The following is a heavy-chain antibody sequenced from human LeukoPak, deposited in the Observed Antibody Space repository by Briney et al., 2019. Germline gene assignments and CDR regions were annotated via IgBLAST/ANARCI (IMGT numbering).Heavy chain of an antibody. J-gene: IGHJ6*03. CDR1: GFTFSSYA. V-gene: IGHV3-23*01. CDR3: AKDAGQWLVRAPYYYYYYYMYV. Sequence: GGSLRLSCAASGFTFSSYAMSWVRQAPGKGLEWVSAISGSGGSTYYADSVKGRFTISRDNSKNTLYLQMNSLRAEDTAVYYCAKDAGQWLVRAPYYYYYYYMYVWGKGTTVTVSS. D-gene: IGHD6-19*01. CDR2: ISGSGGST.